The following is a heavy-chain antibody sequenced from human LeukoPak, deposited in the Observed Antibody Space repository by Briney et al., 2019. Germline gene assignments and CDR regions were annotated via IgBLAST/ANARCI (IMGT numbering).Heavy chain of an antibody. CDR1: GYTFTGYY. J-gene: IGHJ6*02. V-gene: IGHV1-2*02. CDR2: INPNSGGT. D-gene: IGHD2-2*01. CDR3: ARGDCSSTSCYLYYYYGMDV. Sequence: ASVKVSCKASGYTFTGYYMHWVRQAPGQGLEWMGWINPNSGGTNYAQKFQGRVTMTRDTSISTAHMELSRLRSDDTAVYYCARGDCSSTSCYLYYYYGMDVWGQGTTVTVSS.